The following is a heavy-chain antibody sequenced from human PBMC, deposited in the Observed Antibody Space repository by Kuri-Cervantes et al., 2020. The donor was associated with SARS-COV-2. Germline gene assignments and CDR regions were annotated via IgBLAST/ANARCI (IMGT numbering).Heavy chain of an antibody. D-gene: IGHD5-18*01. V-gene: IGHV4-4*07. Sequence: ESLKISCTVSGGSISSYYWSWIRQPAGKGLEWIGRIYTSGSTNYNPSLKSRVTMSVDTSKNQFSLKLSSVTAADTAVYYCARHPRGAMVKPTIFDYWGQGTLVTVSS. CDR2: IYTSGST. CDR3: ARHPRGAMVKPTIFDY. J-gene: IGHJ4*02. CDR1: GGSISSYY.